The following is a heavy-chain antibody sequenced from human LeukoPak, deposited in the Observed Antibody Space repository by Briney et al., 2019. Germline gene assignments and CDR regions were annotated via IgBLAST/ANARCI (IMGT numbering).Heavy chain of an antibody. D-gene: IGHD2-15*01. CDR3: ARQTGVGFDP. CDR1: GGSISTYY. V-gene: IGHV4-59*08. J-gene: IGHJ5*02. CDR2: IYNSGRT. Sequence: PSETLSLTCTVSGGSISTYYWSWIRQPPGKGLEWIGNIYNSGRTSYSPSLKSRLTISVDTSKNHFSLKLSSVTAADTAKYYCARQTGVGFDPWGQGTLVTVSS.